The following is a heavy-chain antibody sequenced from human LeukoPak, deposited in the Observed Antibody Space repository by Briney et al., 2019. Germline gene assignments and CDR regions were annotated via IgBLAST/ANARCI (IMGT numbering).Heavy chain of an antibody. CDR3: ARRPPPRCSSSWYYFDY. J-gene: IGHJ4*02. CDR1: GGSFSGYY. Sequence: SETLSLTCAVYGGSFSGYYWSWIRQPPGKGLEWIGEINHSGSTNYNPSLKSRVTISVDTSKNQFSLKLSSVTAADTAVYYCARRPPPRCSSSWYYFDYWGQGTLVTVSS. D-gene: IGHD6-13*01. V-gene: IGHV4-34*01. CDR2: INHSGST.